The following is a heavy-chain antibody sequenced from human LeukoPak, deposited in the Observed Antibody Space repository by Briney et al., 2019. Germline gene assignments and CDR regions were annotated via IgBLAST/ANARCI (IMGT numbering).Heavy chain of an antibody. J-gene: IGHJ5*02. CDR1: GFTSSSYS. D-gene: IGHD3-10*01. CDR2: ISSASNTI. V-gene: IGHV3-48*01. Sequence: GGSLRLSXAASGFTSSSYSMNWVRQAPGKGVEWVSYISSASNTIYYADSVKGRFTISRDNAKNSLYLQMNSLRAEDTAMYYCARDGWFGDYNWFDPWGQGTLVTVSS. CDR3: ARDGWFGDYNWFDP.